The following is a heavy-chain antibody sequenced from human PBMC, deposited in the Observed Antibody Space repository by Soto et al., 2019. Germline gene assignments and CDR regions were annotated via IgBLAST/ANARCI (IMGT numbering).Heavy chain of an antibody. J-gene: IGHJ5*02. Sequence: PSETLSLTCTVSGGSISSGDYYWSWIRQPPGKGLEWIGYIYYSGSTYYNPSLKSRVTISVDTSKNQFSLKLSSVTAADTAVYYCDRGSTLRDIVVVPAAINGLGYNWFDHWGQGTLVTVSS. CDR2: IYYSGST. CDR1: GGSISSGDYY. D-gene: IGHD2-2*02. CDR3: DRGSTLRDIVVVPAAINGLGYNWFDH. V-gene: IGHV4-30-4*01.